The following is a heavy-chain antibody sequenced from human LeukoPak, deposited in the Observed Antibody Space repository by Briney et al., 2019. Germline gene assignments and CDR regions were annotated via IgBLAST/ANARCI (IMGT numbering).Heavy chain of an antibody. Sequence: GGSLRLSCAASGCTFSSYWMSWVRQAPGKGLEWVANIKGDGREKYYVDSVKGRFTISRDNAKNSLYLQLNSLRVEDTAVYYCARGIPAGKIPGGYWGQGNLVTVSS. CDR3: ARGIPAGKIPGGY. V-gene: IGHV3-7*03. CDR1: GCTFSSYW. J-gene: IGHJ4*02. CDR2: IKGDGREK. D-gene: IGHD1-26*01.